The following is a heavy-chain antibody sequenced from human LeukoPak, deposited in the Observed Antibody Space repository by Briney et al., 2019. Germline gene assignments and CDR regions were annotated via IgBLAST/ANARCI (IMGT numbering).Heavy chain of an antibody. V-gene: IGHV3-30-3*01. CDR2: TSHDGGIT. Sequence: GGSLRLSCKASGFPFRNYGLHWVRQAPGKGLEWVAVTSHDGGITFYVDSVKGRFTISRDNSKNTLYLQMNNLRVEDTALYYCAREGAFCSGTICYSSFDYWGQGTLVTVSS. CDR3: AREGAFCSGTICYSSFDY. D-gene: IGHD2-15*01. J-gene: IGHJ4*02. CDR1: GFPFRNYG.